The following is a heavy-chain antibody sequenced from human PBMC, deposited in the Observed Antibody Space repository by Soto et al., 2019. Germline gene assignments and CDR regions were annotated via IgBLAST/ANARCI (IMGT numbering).Heavy chain of an antibody. Sequence: SPTLSLTCVITGDSVSINSAGWSWVRQSPSRGLEWLGRTYYRSKWYYEYAVSVRGRITINPDTSKNQYSLQLNSVTPEDTAVYFCARGEQYSGRIFDYWGQGTLVTVSS. D-gene: IGHD1-26*01. V-gene: IGHV6-1*01. CDR3: ARGEQYSGRIFDY. CDR1: GDSVSINSAG. CDR2: TYYRSKWYY. J-gene: IGHJ4*01.